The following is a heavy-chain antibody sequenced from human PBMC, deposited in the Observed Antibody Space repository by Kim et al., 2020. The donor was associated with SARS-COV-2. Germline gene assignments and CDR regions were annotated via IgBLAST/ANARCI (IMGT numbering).Heavy chain of an antibody. CDR1: GGSISSGGYY. J-gene: IGHJ5*02. CDR3: ARGRSTMVRGTMSCWFDP. CDR2: IYYSGST. V-gene: IGHV4-31*03. D-gene: IGHD3-10*01. Sequence: SETLSLTCTVSGGSISSGGYYWSWIRQHPGKGLEWIGYIYYSGSTYYNPSLKSRVTISVDTSKNQFSLKLSSVTAADTAVYYCARGRSTMVRGTMSCWFDPWGQGTLVTVSS.